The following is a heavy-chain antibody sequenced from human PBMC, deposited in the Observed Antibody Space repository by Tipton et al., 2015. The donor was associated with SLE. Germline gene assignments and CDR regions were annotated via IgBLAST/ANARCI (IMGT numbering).Heavy chain of an antibody. D-gene: IGHD5-18*01. J-gene: IGHJ5*02. Sequence: TLSLTCTVSGGSTSSSNSYWDWIRQSPGKGLEWIGSVYYTGTTYYNSFLKSRVTMSVDTSKNQFSLRLTSVIAADTAVYYCARLHGYSYGLNWFDPWGQGTLISVSS. V-gene: IGHV4-39*07. CDR1: GGSTSSSNSY. CDR2: VYYTGTT. CDR3: ARLHGYSYGLNWFDP.